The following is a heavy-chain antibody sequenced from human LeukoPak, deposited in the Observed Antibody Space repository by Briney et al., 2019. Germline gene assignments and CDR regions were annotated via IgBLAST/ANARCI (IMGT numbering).Heavy chain of an antibody. D-gene: IGHD2-21*02. Sequence: ASVKVSCKASGYTFTSYGISWVRQAPGQGLEWMGWISAYNGNTNYAQKLQGRVTMTTDTSTSTAYMELRSLRSDDTAVYYCAGGEVVVVTENNGFAPWGQGTLVTVSS. CDR2: ISAYNGNT. CDR1: GYTFTSYG. CDR3: AGGEVVVVTENNGFAP. V-gene: IGHV1-18*01. J-gene: IGHJ5*02.